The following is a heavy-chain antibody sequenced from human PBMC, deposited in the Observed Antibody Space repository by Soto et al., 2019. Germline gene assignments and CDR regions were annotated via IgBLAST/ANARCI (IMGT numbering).Heavy chain of an antibody. CDR1: GGSISSSSYY. J-gene: IGHJ4*02. V-gene: IGHV4-39*01. CDR3: ARHPPGMAPGRFDY. CDR2: IYYSGST. Sequence: NPSETLSLTCTVSGGSISSSSYYWGWIRQPPGKGLEWIGSIYYSGSTYYNPSLKSRVTISVDTSKNQFSLKLSSVTAADTAVYYCARHPPGMAPGRFDYWGQGTLVTVSS.